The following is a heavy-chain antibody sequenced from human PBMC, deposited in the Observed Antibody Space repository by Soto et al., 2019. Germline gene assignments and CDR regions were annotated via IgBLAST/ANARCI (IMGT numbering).Heavy chain of an antibody. Sequence: QVQLVESGGGVVQPGRSLRLSCAASGFTFSSYGMHWVRQAPGKGLEWVAVIWYDGSNKYYADSVKGRFSISRDNSKNTLYLQINSLRAEDTAVYYSARDSSSWYGPFDPWGQGTLVTVSS. CDR3: ARDSSSWYGPFDP. D-gene: IGHD6-13*01. J-gene: IGHJ5*02. CDR2: IWYDGSNK. CDR1: GFTFSSYG. V-gene: IGHV3-33*01.